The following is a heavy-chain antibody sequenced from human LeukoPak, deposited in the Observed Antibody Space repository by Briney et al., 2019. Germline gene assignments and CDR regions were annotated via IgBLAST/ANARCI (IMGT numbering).Heavy chain of an antibody. J-gene: IGHJ4*02. Sequence: SETLSLTCTVSGGSISSYYWNWIRQPPGKGLEWIGYFYYSGSTNYNPSLKSRVTISVDTSKNQFSLQLSSVTAADTAVYYCARQISSSSAAFDYWGQGALVTVSS. V-gene: IGHV4-59*08. CDR1: GGSISSYY. CDR2: FYYSGST. CDR3: ARQISSSSAAFDY. D-gene: IGHD6-6*01.